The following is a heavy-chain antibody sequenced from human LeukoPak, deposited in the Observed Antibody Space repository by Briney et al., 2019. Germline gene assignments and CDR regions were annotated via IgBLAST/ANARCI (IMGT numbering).Heavy chain of an antibody. CDR2: INPNSGGT. J-gene: IGHJ6*02. Sequence: GASVKVSCKASGYTFTGYYMHWVRQAPGQGLEWMGWINPNSGGTNYAQKFQGRVTMARGTSISTAYMELSTLRSDDTAVYYCARDLGDSSGSYGMDVWGQGTTVTVSS. D-gene: IGHD6-25*01. CDR1: GYTFTGYY. CDR3: ARDLGDSSGSYGMDV. V-gene: IGHV1-2*02.